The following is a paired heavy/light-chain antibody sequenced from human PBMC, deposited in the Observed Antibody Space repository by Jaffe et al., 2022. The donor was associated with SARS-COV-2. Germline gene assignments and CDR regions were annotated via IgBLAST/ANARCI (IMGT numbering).Heavy chain of an antibody. Sequence: EVQLVESGGGLLQPGGSLRLSCAASGFTFSSYSMSWVRQAPGKGLEWVSYISSSSSIIYYADSVKGRFTISRDNAKNSLYLQMNSLRDEDTAVYYCAREMRYSYGMDVWGQGTTVTVSS. D-gene: IGHD5-12*01. V-gene: IGHV3-48*02. CDR2: ISSSSSII. J-gene: IGHJ6*02. CDR3: AREMRYSYGMDV. CDR1: GFTFSSYS.
Light chain of an antibody. CDR1: QSVSSSY. Sequence: EIVLTQSPGTLSLSPGERATLSCRASQSVSSSYLAWYQQKPGQAPRLLIYGASNRATGIPDRFSGSGSGTDFTLTISRLEPEDFAVYYCQQYGNSPWTFGQGTKVEIK. V-gene: IGKV3-20*01. CDR2: GAS. J-gene: IGKJ1*01. CDR3: QQYGNSPWT.